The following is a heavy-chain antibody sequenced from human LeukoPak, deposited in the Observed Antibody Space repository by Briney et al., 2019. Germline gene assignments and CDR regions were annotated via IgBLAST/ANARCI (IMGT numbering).Heavy chain of an antibody. CDR2: IYYSGST. J-gene: IGHJ6*02. Sequence: PSETLSLTCTVSGGSISSGGYYWSWIRQHPGKGLEWIGYIYYSGSTYYNPSLKSRVTISVDTSKNQFSLKLSSMTAADTAVYYCARAPGYCSSTSCFYYYYYGMDVWGQGTTVTVSS. CDR1: GGSISSGGYY. D-gene: IGHD2-2*01. CDR3: ARAPGYCSSTSCFYYYYYGMDV. V-gene: IGHV4-31*03.